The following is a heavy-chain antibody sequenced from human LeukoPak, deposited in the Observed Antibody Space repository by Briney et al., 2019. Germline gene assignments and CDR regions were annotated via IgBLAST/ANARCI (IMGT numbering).Heavy chain of an antibody. CDR1: GFTFSAYG. J-gene: IGHJ4*02. Sequence: PGRSLRLSCAASGFTFSAYGMHWVRQAPGKGLEWVAVISYDGSNKCYADSVKGRFTMSRDNSKSTLYLQMNSLIAEDTAFYYCAKPDLGHLPYFFDYWGQGTLVTVSS. V-gene: IGHV3-30*18. CDR2: ISYDGSNK. CDR3: AKPDLGHLPYFFDY.